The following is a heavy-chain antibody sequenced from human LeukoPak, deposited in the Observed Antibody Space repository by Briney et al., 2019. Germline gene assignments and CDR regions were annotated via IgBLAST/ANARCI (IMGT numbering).Heavy chain of an antibody. Sequence: ASVKVSCKASGYTFTGYYMHWVRQASGQGLEWMGRINPNSGGTSYAQKFQGRVTMTRDTSISTAYMELSRLRSDDTAVYYCARDRLGSGWSRVDYWGQGTLVTVSS. CDR2: INPNSGGT. J-gene: IGHJ4*02. CDR3: ARDRLGSGWSRVDY. CDR1: GYTFTGYY. V-gene: IGHV1-2*06. D-gene: IGHD6-19*01.